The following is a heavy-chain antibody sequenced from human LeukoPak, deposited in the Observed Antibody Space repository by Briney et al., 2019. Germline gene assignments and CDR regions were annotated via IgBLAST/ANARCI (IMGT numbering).Heavy chain of an antibody. CDR1: GFTFSSYW. Sequence: GGSLRLSCAASGFTFSSYWVSWVRQAPAKGREWVANIKQEGSEKYYVDSEKGRFTISRDNANNSLYLQMNRLRAEDTAVYYCARDRNDYYDSSGHDYWGQGTLVTVSS. CDR3: ARDRNDYYDSSGHDY. J-gene: IGHJ4*02. CDR2: IKQEGSEK. D-gene: IGHD3-22*01. V-gene: IGHV3-7*04.